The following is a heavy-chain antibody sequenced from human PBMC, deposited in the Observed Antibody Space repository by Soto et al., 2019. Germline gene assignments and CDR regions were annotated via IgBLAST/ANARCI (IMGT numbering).Heavy chain of an antibody. Sequence: EVQLVESGGGLVQPGGSLRLSCAASGFTFSSYIMNWVRQAPGKGLEWVSYISRSSSTIYYADSVKGRFTISRDNAKNSQYRQMNSLGDEDKAVYYCARAMSITGIYYFDYWGQGTLVTVSS. V-gene: IGHV3-48*02. J-gene: IGHJ4*02. CDR2: ISRSSSTI. D-gene: IGHD1-20*01. CDR3: ARAMSITGIYYFDY. CDR1: GFTFSSYI.